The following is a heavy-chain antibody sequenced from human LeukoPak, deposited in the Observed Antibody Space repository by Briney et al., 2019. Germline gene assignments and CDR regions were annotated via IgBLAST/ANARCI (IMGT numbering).Heavy chain of an antibody. CDR1: GLSFSTYC. J-gene: IGHJ6*02. V-gene: IGHV3-7*01. Sequence: GGSLRLSCAASGLSFSTYCMTWGRQAPGKGLEWVATIKYDGSEKYYVDSVKGRFTISRDNAKNSLYLQMNSLRAEDTAVYYCARGRSMDVWGQGTTVTVSS. CDR3: ARGRSMDV. CDR2: IKYDGSEK.